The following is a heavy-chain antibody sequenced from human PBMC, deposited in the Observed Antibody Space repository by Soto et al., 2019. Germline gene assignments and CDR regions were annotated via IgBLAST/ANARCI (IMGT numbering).Heavy chain of an antibody. Sequence: SVKVSCKASGYTFTSYDINWVRQATGQGLEWMGWMNPNSGNTGYAQKFQVRVTMTRNTSISTAYMELSSLRSEDTAVYYCARGHYDFWSGYYPRYYYYYGMDVWGKGTTVTVSS. CDR1: GYTFTSYD. D-gene: IGHD3-3*01. CDR2: MNPNSGNT. V-gene: IGHV1-8*01. J-gene: IGHJ6*04. CDR3: ARGHYDFWSGYYPRYYYYYGMDV.